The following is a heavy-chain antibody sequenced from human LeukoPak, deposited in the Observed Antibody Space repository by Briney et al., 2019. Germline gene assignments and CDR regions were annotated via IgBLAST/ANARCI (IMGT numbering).Heavy chain of an antibody. J-gene: IGHJ4*02. V-gene: IGHV3-23*01. CDR2: ISGSGGST. Sequence: PGGSLRLSCAASGFTLSSYSMNWVRQAPGKGLEWVSAISGSGGSTYYADSVKGRFTISRDNSKNTLYLQMNSLRAEDTAVYYCAKDPYGSGSYYDYFDYWGQGTLVTVSS. CDR3: AKDPYGSGSYYDYFDY. D-gene: IGHD3-10*01. CDR1: GFTLSSYS.